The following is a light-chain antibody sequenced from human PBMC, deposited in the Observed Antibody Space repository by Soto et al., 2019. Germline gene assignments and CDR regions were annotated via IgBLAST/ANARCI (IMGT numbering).Light chain of an antibody. J-gene: IGKJ5*01. Sequence: DIVMTQSPDSLAVSLGERATINCKSSQSVLYSPNNKNYLAWYQQKPGQPPKLVIYWASTRESGVPDRFSGGGSGTDFTLTISSLQAEDVADYYCQQYYSTPLTFGQGTRLEIK. CDR1: QSVLYSPNNKNY. CDR2: WAS. V-gene: IGKV4-1*01. CDR3: QQYYSTPLT.